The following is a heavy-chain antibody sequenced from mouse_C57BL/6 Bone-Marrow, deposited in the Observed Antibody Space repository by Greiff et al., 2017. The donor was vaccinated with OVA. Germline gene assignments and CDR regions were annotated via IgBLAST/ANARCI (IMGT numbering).Heavy chain of an antibody. V-gene: IGHV1-55*01. CDR1: GYTFTSYW. J-gene: IGHJ1*03. CDR2: IYPGSGST. Sequence: VQLQQPGAELVKPGASVKMSCKASGYTFTSYWITWVKQRPGQGLEWIGDIYPGSGSTNYNEKFKSKATLTVDTSSSTASMQLRSLTSEDSAVYYCAREEDVIYYYLYWYFDVWGTGTTVTVSS. D-gene: IGHD1-1*01. CDR3: AREEDVIYYYLYWYFDV.